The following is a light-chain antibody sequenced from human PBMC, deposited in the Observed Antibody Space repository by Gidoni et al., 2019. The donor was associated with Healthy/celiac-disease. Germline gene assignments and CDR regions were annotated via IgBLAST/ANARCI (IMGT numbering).Light chain of an antibody. J-gene: IGKJ1*01. CDR1: QSISSY. Sequence: DIQMTQSPSSLSASVGDRVTITCRASQSISSYLNWYQQKPGKAPKLLIYAASSLQSGVPSRFSGSGSGTDFTITISSLQPEDFATYYCQQYYSYPRTFGQGTKVEIK. CDR3: QQYYSYPRT. CDR2: AAS. V-gene: IGKV1-39*01.